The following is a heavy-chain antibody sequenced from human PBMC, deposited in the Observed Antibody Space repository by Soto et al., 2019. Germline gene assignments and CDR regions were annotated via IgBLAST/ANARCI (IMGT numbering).Heavy chain of an antibody. J-gene: IGHJ4*02. CDR3: AKGSGSGSYIPFCFDY. Sequence: GGSVRLSCAASGFTFSSYAMSWVRQAPGKGLEWASAISGSGGSTYYADSVKGRFTISRDNSKNTLYLQMNSLRAEDTAVYYCAKGSGSGSYIPFCFDYWGQGTLVTVSS. V-gene: IGHV3-23*01. CDR1: GFTFSSYA. CDR2: ISGSGGST. D-gene: IGHD3-10*01.